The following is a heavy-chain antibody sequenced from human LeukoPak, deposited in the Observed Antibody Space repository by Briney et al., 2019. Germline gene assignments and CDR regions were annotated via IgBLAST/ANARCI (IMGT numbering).Heavy chain of an antibody. CDR2: IKQDGSEK. D-gene: IGHD3-10*01. Sequence: PGGSLRLSCAASGFTFSSYWMSWVRQAPGKGLEWVANIKQDGSEKYYVDYVKGRFTISRDNAKNSLYLQMNSLRAEDTAVYYCARDRPMVRGVIMDYYYYYMDVWGKGTTVTVSS. J-gene: IGHJ6*03. V-gene: IGHV3-7*01. CDR3: ARDRPMVRGVIMDYYYYYMDV. CDR1: GFTFSSYW.